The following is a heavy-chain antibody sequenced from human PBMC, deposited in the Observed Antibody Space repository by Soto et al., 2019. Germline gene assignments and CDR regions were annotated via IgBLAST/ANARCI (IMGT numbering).Heavy chain of an antibody. CDR2: INPSGGST. D-gene: IGHD1-1*01. CDR3: ARNNYVPPYYYYYGMDV. J-gene: IGHJ6*02. CDR1: GYTFTSYY. V-gene: IGHV1-46*01. Sequence: WASVKVSCKASGYTFTSYYMHWVRQAPGQGLEWMGIINPSGGSTSYAQKFQGRVTMTRDTSTSTVYMELSSLRSEDTAVYYCARNNYVPPYYYYYGMDVLGQGTKVTVSS.